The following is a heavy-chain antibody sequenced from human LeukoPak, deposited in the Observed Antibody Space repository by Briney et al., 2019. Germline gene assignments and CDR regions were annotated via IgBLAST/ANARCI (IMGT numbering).Heavy chain of an antibody. Sequence: GGSLRLSCAASGFTFKSYGMTWVRQVPGEGLEWVSSITGDGSSTKYADPVSGRFTISRDNSKNTLSLQMTGLRAEDTTVYYCARKVAVAMDLDYWGQGTLVTVSS. CDR2: ITGDGSST. V-gene: IGHV3-23*01. CDR3: ARKVAVAMDLDY. D-gene: IGHD5-18*01. J-gene: IGHJ4*02. CDR1: GFTFKSYG.